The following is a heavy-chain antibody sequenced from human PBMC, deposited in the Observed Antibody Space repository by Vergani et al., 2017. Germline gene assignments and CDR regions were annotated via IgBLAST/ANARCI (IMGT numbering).Heavy chain of an antibody. J-gene: IGHJ4*02. CDR2: INPNSGGT. CDR1: GYTFTGYY. Sequence: QVQLVQSGAEVKKPGASVKVSCKASGYTFTGYYMHWVRQAPGQGLEWMGWINPNSGGTNYAQKFQGRVTMTRDTSISTAYMELSRLRSDDTAVYYCAREVPGIAVAGINYFDYWGQGTLVTVSS. CDR3: AREVPGIAVAGINYFDY. V-gene: IGHV1-2*02. D-gene: IGHD6-19*01.